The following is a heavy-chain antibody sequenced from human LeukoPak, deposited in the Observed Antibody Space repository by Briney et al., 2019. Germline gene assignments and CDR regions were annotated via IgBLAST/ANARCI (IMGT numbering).Heavy chain of an antibody. Sequence: SETLSLTCTVAGGSIISYYWSWIRQPAGKGLEWIGRIYTSGSTNYNPSLKTRVTMSVDTSKTQFSLKLSSVTAADTAVYYCARDRGATVTTGNWFDPWGQGTLVTVSS. CDR1: GGSIISYY. D-gene: IGHD4-17*01. V-gene: IGHV4-4*07. CDR3: ARDRGATVTTGNWFDP. CDR2: IYTSGST. J-gene: IGHJ5*02.